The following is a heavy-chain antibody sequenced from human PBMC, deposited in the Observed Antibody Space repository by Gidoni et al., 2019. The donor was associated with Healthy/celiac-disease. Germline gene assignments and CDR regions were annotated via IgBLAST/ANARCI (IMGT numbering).Heavy chain of an antibody. Sequence: QVQLVESWGGVVQPGRSLRLSCAASGFTFSSYGMHWVRQAPGKGLEWVAVIWYDGSNKYYADSVKGRFTISRDNSRNTLYLQMNSLRAEDTAVYYCARDHYDSSGGAFDIWGQGTMVTVSS. CDR2: IWYDGSNK. J-gene: IGHJ3*02. D-gene: IGHD3-22*01. V-gene: IGHV3-33*01. CDR3: ARDHYDSSGGAFDI. CDR1: GFTFSSYG.